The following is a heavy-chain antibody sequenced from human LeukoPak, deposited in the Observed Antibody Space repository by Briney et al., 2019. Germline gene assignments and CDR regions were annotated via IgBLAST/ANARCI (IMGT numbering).Heavy chain of an antibody. D-gene: IGHD2-2*01. CDR3: ARVVRVVPAAIGFDY. Sequence: GASVKVSCKASGYTFTSYGISWVRQAPGQGLEWMGWISAYNGNTNYAQKLQGRVTMTTDTSTSTAYMELRSLRSDDTAVYYCARVVRVVPAAIGFDYWGQGTLVTVSS. J-gene: IGHJ4*02. CDR2: ISAYNGNT. V-gene: IGHV1-18*01. CDR1: GYTFTSYG.